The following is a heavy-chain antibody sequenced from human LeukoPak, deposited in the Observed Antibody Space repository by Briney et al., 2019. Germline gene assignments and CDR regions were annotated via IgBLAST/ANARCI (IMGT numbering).Heavy chain of an antibody. CDR1: GFTFSNHW. CDR2: IKQDGNEK. D-gene: IGHD3-10*01. V-gene: IGHV3-7*01. CDR3: ARDLRGSGNIWFDP. J-gene: IGHJ5*02. Sequence: GGSLRLSCAGSGFTFSNHWMSWVRQAPGKGLEWVANIKQDGNEKHYVDSVKGRFTISRDNAKNSLYLQMNSLRAEDTAVYYCARDLRGSGNIWFDPWGQGTLVTVSS.